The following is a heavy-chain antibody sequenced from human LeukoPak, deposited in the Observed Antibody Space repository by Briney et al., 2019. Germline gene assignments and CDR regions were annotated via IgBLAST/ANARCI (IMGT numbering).Heavy chain of an antibody. V-gene: IGHV4-59*01. CDR1: GGSISSYY. Sequence: KPSETLSLTCTVSGGSISSYYWSWIRQPPGKGLEWIGYIYYSGSTNYNPSLKSRVTISVDTSKNQFSLKLSSVTAADTAVYCCARGKAVAGMRPLDYWGQGTLVTVSS. D-gene: IGHD6-19*01. CDR3: ARGKAVAGMRPLDY. CDR2: IYYSGST. J-gene: IGHJ4*02.